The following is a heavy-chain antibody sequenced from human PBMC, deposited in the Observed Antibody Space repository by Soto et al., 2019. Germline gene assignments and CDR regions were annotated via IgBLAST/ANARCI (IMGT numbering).Heavy chain of an antibody. Sequence: PGGSLRLSCAASGFTFSSYAMSWVRQAPGKGLEWVSSISSSSSYIYYADSVKGRFTISRDNAKNSLYLQMNSLRAEDTAVYYCARVLYRQWLVRTLDYWGQGTLVTVSS. D-gene: IGHD6-19*01. V-gene: IGHV3-21*01. CDR1: GFTFSSYA. CDR2: ISSSSSYI. J-gene: IGHJ4*02. CDR3: ARVLYRQWLVRTLDY.